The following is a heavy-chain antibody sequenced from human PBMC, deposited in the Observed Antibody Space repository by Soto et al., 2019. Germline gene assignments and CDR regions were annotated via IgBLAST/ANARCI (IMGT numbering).Heavy chain of an antibody. J-gene: IGHJ4*02. Sequence: QLQLQESGPGLVKSSETLSLTCTVSGGSIYSIYYYWGWIRQPPGKGLEWIGNIYYNGSTYYNPSLKSRVTISMDTCKNPFSLKLPSVTAADTAVYLCARRSVGRCYNYWGQGTLVTVSS. CDR1: GGSIYSIYYY. CDR2: IYYNGST. V-gene: IGHV4-39*01. CDR3: ARRSVGRCYNY. D-gene: IGHD2-15*01.